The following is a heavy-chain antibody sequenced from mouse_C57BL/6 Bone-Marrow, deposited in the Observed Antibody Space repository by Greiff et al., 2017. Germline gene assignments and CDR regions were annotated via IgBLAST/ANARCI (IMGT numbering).Heavy chain of an antibody. CDR2: IYPRSGNT. D-gene: IGHD1-1*01. CDR1: GYTFTSYG. CDR3: ASSFYCGSRYEY. Sequence: VQLQQSGAELARPGASVKLSCKASGYTFTSYGISWVKQRTGQGLEWIGEIYPRSGNTYYNEKFKGKATLTADKSSSTAYMELRSLTSEESAVYGCASSFYCGSRYEYWGQGATLTVSS. J-gene: IGHJ2*01. V-gene: IGHV1-81*01.